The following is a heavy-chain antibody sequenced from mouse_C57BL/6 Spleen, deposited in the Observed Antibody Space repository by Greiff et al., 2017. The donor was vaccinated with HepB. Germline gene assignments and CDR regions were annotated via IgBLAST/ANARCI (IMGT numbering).Heavy chain of an antibody. D-gene: IGHD2-4*01. J-gene: IGHJ4*01. CDR3: ARGGDYDYDGRPYYYAMDY. CDR2: IDPSDSYT. CDR1: ATPSPTYG. V-gene: IGHV1-50*01. Sequence: QVQLQQPGAELVKPGPQGSLSARPPATPSPTYGWRGVKRGLGRGLKWIGEIDPSDSYTNYKQKFKGKATLTVDTSSSTAYMQLSSLTSEDSAVYYCARGGDYDYDGRPYYYAMDYWGQGTSVTVSS.